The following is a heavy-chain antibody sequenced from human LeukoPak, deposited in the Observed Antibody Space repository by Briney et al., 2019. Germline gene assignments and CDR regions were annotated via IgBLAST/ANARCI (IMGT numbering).Heavy chain of an antibody. J-gene: IGHJ4*02. V-gene: IGHV3-9*01. CDR2: ISWNSGSI. CDR3: AKDNRRHYTSGPNPDSLH. D-gene: IGHD6-19*01. CDR1: GFVFNNYA. Sequence: GGSLRLSCAGSGFVFNNYAMHWVRQPLGKGLEWVSGISWNSGSIDYADSVKGRFTISRDNAKNSLYLQMNSLRVEDTAFYYCAKDNRRHYTSGPNPDSLHWGQGALVTVSS.